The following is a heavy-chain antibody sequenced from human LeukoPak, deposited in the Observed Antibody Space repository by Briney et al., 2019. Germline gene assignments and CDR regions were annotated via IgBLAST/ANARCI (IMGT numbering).Heavy chain of an antibody. Sequence: ASVKVSCKASGYTFTSYAMHWVRQAPGQRLEWMGWINAGNGNTKYSQKFQGRVTITRDTSASTAYMELSSLRSEDTAVYYCARGQYCSGGSCYVGWFDPWGQGTLVTVSS. CDR3: ARGQYCSGGSCYVGWFDP. J-gene: IGHJ5*02. D-gene: IGHD2-15*01. CDR2: INAGNGNT. CDR1: GYTFTSYA. V-gene: IGHV1-3*01.